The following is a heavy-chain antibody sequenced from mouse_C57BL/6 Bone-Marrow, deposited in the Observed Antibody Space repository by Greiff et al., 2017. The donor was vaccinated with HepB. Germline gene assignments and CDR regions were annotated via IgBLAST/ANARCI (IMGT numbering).Heavy chain of an antibody. V-gene: IGHV5-9*01. D-gene: IGHD1-1*01. J-gene: IGHJ4*01. Sequence: EVQGVESGGGLVKPGGSLKLSCAASGFTFSSYTMSWVRQTPEKRLEWVATISGGGGNTYYPDSVKGRFTISRDNAKNTLYLQMSSLRSEDTALYYCARIITTVVATDYWGQGTSVTVSS. CDR1: GFTFSSYT. CDR2: ISGGGGNT. CDR3: ARIITTVVATDY.